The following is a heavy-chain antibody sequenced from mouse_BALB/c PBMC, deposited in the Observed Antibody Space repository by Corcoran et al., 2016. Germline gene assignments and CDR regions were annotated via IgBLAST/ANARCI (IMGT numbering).Heavy chain of an antibody. J-gene: IGHJ4*01. CDR3: ARTLGLHYYYAMDY. Sequence: EVQLQQSGPELVKPGASVKMSCKASGYTFTSYVMHWVKQKPGQGLEWIGYINPYNDGTKYNEKFKGKATLTSDKSSSTAYMELSSLTSEDSAVYYCARTLGLHYYYAMDYWGQGTSVTVSS. CDR2: INPYNDGT. CDR1: GYTFTSYV. V-gene: IGHV1S136*01. D-gene: IGHD3-1*01.